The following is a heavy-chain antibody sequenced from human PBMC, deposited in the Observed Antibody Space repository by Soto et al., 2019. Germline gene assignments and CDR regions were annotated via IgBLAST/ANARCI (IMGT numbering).Heavy chain of an antibody. CDR1: GFTFSSYG. D-gene: IGHD3-3*01. V-gene: IGHV3-33*01. CDR3: ARDVRFLEWLLDY. J-gene: IGHJ4*02. CDR2: IWYDGSNK. Sequence: QVQLVESGGGVVQPGRSLRLSCAASGFTFSSYGMHCVRQAPGKGLEWVAVIWYDGSNKYYADSVKGRFTISRDNSKNTLYLQMNSLRAEDTAVYYCARDVRFLEWLLDYWGQGTLVTVSS.